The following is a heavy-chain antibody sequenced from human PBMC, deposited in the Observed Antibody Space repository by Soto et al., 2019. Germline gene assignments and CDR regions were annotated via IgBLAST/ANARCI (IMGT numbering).Heavy chain of an antibody. CDR2: ISYDGSNK. CDR1: GFSLSTYG. CDR3: AKDSYFTVDTGLASPRRRYHYGMDV. J-gene: IGHJ6*02. D-gene: IGHD5-18*01. V-gene: IGHV3-30*18. Sequence: GGSMRLSCAASGFSLSTYGMPWSGQAPGKRLERVPVISYDGSNKYYADSVKGRFTISRDNSKNTLYLQMNSLRAEDTAVYYCAKDSYFTVDTGLASPRRRYHYGMDVWGQGTTVTVS.